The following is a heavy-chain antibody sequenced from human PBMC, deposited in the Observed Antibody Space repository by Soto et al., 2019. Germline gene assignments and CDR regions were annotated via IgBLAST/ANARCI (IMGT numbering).Heavy chain of an antibody. CDR3: ARAGGTTVTGLWHFDS. J-gene: IGHJ4*02. CDR1: GFTFNTYS. V-gene: IGHV3-33*01. CDR2: IWYDGTQK. Sequence: PGGSLRLSCGASGFTFNTYSMHWVRQPPGKGLEWLAAIWYDGTQKYYADSVKGRFIISRDNSKKTLYLEMNSLRAEDTAVYYCARAGGTTVTGLWHFDSWAREPWSPSPQ. D-gene: IGHD4-17*01.